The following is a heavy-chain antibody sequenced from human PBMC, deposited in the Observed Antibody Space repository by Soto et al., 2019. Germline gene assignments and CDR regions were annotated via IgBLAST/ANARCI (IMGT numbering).Heavy chain of an antibody. J-gene: IGHJ6*03. CDR1: GGSISSYY. D-gene: IGHD4-17*01. Sequence: SETLSLTCTVSGGSISSYYWSWIRQPPGKGLEWIGYIYYSGSTNYNPSLKSRVTISVDTSKNQFSLKLSSVTAADTAVYYCARGPYGDYQGYYYYMDVWGKGTTVTVSS. CDR3: ARGPYGDYQGYYYYMDV. CDR2: IYYSGST. V-gene: IGHV4-59*01.